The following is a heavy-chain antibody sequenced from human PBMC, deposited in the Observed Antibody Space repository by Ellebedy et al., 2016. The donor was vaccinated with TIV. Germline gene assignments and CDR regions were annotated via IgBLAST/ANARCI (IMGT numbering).Heavy chain of an antibody. CDR2: IYYTGIT. J-gene: IGHJ4*02. V-gene: IGHV4-59*01. Sequence: SETLSLXXTVSGDSITSSYWSWIRQPPGKGLECIGYIYYTGITKYNPSLYSRVTISLDTSKNQFSLKLTSVTAADTALYYCAKTARVFEYWGQGALVTVSS. CDR3: AKTARVFEY. CDR1: GDSITSSY.